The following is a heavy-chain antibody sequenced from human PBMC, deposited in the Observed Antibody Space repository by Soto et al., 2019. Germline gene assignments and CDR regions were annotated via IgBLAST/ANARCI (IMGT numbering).Heavy chain of an antibody. Sequence: GGSLRLSCAASGFTFSSYAMSWVRQAPGKGLEWVSAISRSGGSTYYADSVKGRFTISRDNSKNTLYFQMNSLRAEDTAVYYCAKGADYSSGWLNWFDPWGQGTLVTVSS. CDR1: GFTFSSYA. CDR2: ISRSGGST. CDR3: AKGADYSSGWLNWFDP. V-gene: IGHV3-23*01. D-gene: IGHD6-19*01. J-gene: IGHJ5*02.